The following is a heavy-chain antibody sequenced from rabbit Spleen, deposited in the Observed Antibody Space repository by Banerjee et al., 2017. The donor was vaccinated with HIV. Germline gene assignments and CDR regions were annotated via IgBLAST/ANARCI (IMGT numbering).Heavy chain of an antibody. J-gene: IGHJ3*01. V-gene: IGHV1S7*01. CDR3: ARGGGL. CDR2: IDPVFGIT. CDR1: GFTLSSYY. Sequence: QLVESGGGLVQPEGSLTLSCTASGFTLSSYYMNWVRQAPGKGLEWIGYIDPVFGITYYANWVNGRFSISRENAQNTVSLQLNILTAADTATYFCARGGGLWGQGTLVTVS.